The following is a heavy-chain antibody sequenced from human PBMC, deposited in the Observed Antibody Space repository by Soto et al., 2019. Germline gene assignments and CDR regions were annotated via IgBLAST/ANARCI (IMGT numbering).Heavy chain of an antibody. CDR2: IYYSGST. D-gene: IGHD5-12*01. Sequence: SETLSLTCTVSGGSISSYYWGWIRQPPGKGLEWIGYIYYSGSTNYNPSLKSRVTISVDTSKNQFSLKLSSVTAADTAVYYCARGGWLRAGDAFDIWGQGTMVTVSS. J-gene: IGHJ3*02. CDR1: GGSISSYY. CDR3: ARGGWLRAGDAFDI. V-gene: IGHV4-59*01.